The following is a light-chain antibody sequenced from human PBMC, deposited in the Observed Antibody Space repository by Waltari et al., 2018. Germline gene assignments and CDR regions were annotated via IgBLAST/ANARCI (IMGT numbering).Light chain of an antibody. J-gene: IGLJ1*01. Sequence: QSVLTQPASVSGSPGQSITISCTGTSSDVGSYKFVSWYQQSPGKAPKFLIYEVTKRPSGVSNRFSGSKSGNTASLTISGLQAEDEADYYCCSYAGDRTFVFGTGTKVTVL. CDR1: SSDVGSYKF. CDR2: EVT. CDR3: CSYAGDRTFV. V-gene: IGLV2-23*02.